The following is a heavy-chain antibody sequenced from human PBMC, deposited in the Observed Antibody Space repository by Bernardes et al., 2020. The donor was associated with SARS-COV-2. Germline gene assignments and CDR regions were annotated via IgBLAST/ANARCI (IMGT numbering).Heavy chain of an antibody. CDR2: VSSNGGAT. V-gene: IGHV3-64*04. CDR1: GFTFNTYP. J-gene: IGHJ2*01. D-gene: IGHD3-16*01. Sequence: GGSLRLSCSASGFTFNTYPMHWVRQAPGKGLEYVSGVSSNGGATYYADSVKGRFTISVDTSKNQFSLKLNSVTAADTAVYYCARAVWGIWYFDLWGRGTLVTVSS. CDR3: ARAVWGIWYFDL.